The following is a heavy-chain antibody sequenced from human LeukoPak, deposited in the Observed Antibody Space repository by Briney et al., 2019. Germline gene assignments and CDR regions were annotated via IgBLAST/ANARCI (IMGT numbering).Heavy chain of an antibody. CDR2: IYYSGST. J-gene: IGHJ6*03. CDR3: ARSPRDYYYMDV. CDR1: GGSISSSSYY. V-gene: IGHV4-39*07. Sequence: SETLSLTCTVSGGSISSSSYYWGCIRQPPGKGLEWIGSIYYSGSTYYNPSLKSRVTISVDTSKNQFSLKLSSVTAADTAVYYCARSPRDYYYMDVWGKGTTVTVSS.